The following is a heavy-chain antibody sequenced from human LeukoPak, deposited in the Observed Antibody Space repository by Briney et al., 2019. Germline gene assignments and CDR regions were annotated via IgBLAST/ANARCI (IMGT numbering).Heavy chain of an antibody. J-gene: IGHJ6*02. Sequence: PSETLSLTCAVSGGSISSYHWSWIRQPPGEGLEWLGYIYYSGSTNYNPSLKSRVTISIDTSKNQFSLKLSSVTAADTAVYYCARESLSGNYYGMDVWGQGTTVTVSS. CDR1: GGSISSYH. V-gene: IGHV4-59*01. CDR3: ARESLSGNYYGMDV. CDR2: IYYSGST. D-gene: IGHD2/OR15-2a*01.